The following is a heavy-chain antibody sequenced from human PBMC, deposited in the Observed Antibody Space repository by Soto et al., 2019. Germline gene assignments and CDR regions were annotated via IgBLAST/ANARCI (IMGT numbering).Heavy chain of an antibody. Sequence: EVQLVESGGGLVQPGGSLRLSCADSGFTLSNYWMFWVRQAPGKGLVWGSRMYSAGSSTSYADSVKGRFTISRDNAKNTLYLQMNSLRAEDTAVYYCARQLPTTIRGGYYYSYGMDVWGQGTTVTVSS. J-gene: IGHJ6*02. CDR1: GFTLSNYW. CDR2: MYSAGSST. CDR3: ARQLPTTIRGGYYYSYGMDV. D-gene: IGHD2-2*02. V-gene: IGHV3-74*01.